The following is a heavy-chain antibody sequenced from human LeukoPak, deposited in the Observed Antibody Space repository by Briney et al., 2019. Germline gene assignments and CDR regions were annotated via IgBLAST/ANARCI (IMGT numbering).Heavy chain of an antibody. CDR2: INPNSGGT. J-gene: IGHJ4*02. CDR3: ARGTYFDWLLAEFEY. Sequence: GASVKVSCKASGYTFTGYYMHWVRQAPGQGLEWMGWINPNSGGTNYAQKFQGRVTMTRDTSISTAYMELSRLRSDDTAVYYCARGTYFDWLLAEFEYWGQGTLVTVSS. CDR1: GYTFTGYY. V-gene: IGHV1-2*02. D-gene: IGHD3-9*01.